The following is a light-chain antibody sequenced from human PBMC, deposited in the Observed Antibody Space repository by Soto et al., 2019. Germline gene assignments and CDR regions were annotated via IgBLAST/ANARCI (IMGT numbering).Light chain of an antibody. V-gene: IGKV3-11*01. Sequence: EIVLTQSPATLSLSPGERATLSCRASQSVGGHLAWYQQKPGQAPRLLIYDASDRATGNPARFSGSGSETDFTLTISSLEPDDFAVYYCQQRNNWPPSITFGQGTRLEIK. CDR2: DAS. CDR3: QQRNNWPPSIT. J-gene: IGKJ5*01. CDR1: QSVGGH.